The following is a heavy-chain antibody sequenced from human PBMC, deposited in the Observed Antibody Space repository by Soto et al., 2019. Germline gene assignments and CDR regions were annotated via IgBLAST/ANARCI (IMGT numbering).Heavy chain of an antibody. D-gene: IGHD3-10*01. CDR2: INPSGGST. Sequence: SVKVSCKPSAYTFTSYYMHLVRQAPGQGLEGRGIINPSGGSTSYAQKFQGRVTMTRDTSTSTVYMELSSLRSEDTAVYYCARDAAASGRSLWGQGTLVTVSS. V-gene: IGHV1-46*03. J-gene: IGHJ4*02. CDR1: AYTFTSYY. CDR3: ARDAAASGRSL.